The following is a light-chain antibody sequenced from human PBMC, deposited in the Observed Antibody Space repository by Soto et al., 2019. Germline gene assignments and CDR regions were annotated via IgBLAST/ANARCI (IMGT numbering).Light chain of an antibody. J-gene: IGKJ5*01. CDR3: QQYYITPIT. V-gene: IGKV4-1*01. CDR1: QSVLYSSNNKNY. CDR2: WAS. Sequence: DIVMTQSPDSLAVSLGERATINCKSSQSVLYSSNNKNYLTWYQQKPGQPPKLLIYWASTRDSGVPDRFSGSGSGTDFTLTISSLQAEDVAVYYCQQYYITPITFGQGTRLEIK.